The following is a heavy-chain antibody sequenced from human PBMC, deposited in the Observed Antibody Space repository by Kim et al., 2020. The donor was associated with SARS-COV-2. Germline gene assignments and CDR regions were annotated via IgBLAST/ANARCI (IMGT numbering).Heavy chain of an antibody. V-gene: IGHV1-69*04. CDR2: IIPILGIA. Sequence: SVKVSCKASGGTFSSYAISWVRQAPGQGLEWMGRIIPILGIANYAQKFQGRVTITADKSTRTAYMELSSLRSEDTAVFYCASGNIVATIPGYHYYGMDVWGQGTTVTVSS. CDR3: ASGNIVATIPGYHYYGMDV. J-gene: IGHJ6*02. D-gene: IGHD5-12*01. CDR1: GGTFSSYA.